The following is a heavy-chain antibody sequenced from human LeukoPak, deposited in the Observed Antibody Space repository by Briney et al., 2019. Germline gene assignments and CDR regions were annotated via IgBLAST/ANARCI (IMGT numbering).Heavy chain of an antibody. D-gene: IGHD1-26*01. CDR2: ISSNGGST. V-gene: IGHV3-64*01. Sequence: GGSLRLSCAASGFTFSSYAMNWVRQAPGKGLEYVSAISSNGGSTYYANSVKGRSTISRDNSKNTLYLQMGSLRAEDMAVYYCARGGYGASTPYYMDVWGKGTTVTVSS. CDR1: GFTFSSYA. CDR3: ARGGYGASTPYYMDV. J-gene: IGHJ6*03.